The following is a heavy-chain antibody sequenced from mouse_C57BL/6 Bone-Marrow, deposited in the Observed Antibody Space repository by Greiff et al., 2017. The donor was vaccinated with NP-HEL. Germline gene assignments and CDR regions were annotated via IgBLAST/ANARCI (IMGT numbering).Heavy chain of an antibody. CDR1: GFTISSYA. Sequence: EVMLVESGGGLVKPGGSLKLSCAASGFTISSYAMSWVRQTPEKRLEWVATISDGGSYTYYPDNVKGRFTISRDNAKNNLYLQMSHLKSEDTAMYYCSREDFDYWGQGTTLTVSS. CDR3: SREDFDY. V-gene: IGHV5-4*01. J-gene: IGHJ2*01. CDR2: ISDGGSYT.